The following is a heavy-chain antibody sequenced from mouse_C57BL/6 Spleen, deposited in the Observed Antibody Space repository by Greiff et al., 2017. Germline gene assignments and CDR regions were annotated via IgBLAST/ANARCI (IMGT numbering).Heavy chain of an antibody. V-gene: IGHV1-52*01. Sequence: QVQLQQPGAKLVRPGSSVKLSCKASGYTFTSYWMHWVKQRPIQGLEWIGNIDPSDSETHYNQKFKDKATLTVDKSSSTAYMQLSSLTSEDSAVXYCARSGGSYYFDYWGQGTTLTVSS. CDR1: GYTFTSYW. D-gene: IGHD3-1*01. CDR3: ARSGGSYYFDY. J-gene: IGHJ2*01. CDR2: IDPSDSET.